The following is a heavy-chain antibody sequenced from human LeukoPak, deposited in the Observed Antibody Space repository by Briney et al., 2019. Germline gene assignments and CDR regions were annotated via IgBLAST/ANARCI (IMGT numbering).Heavy chain of an antibody. V-gene: IGHV1-69*06. CDR3: ARDNDTRDPHRFDY. CDR1: GGTFSNYA. Sequence: ASVKVSCKASGGTFSNYAISWVRQAPGQGLEWMGGIIPIFGTANYAQKFRGRVTITADKSTRTAYMELSSLRSEDTAVYYCARDNDTRDPHRFDYWGQGTLVTVSS. CDR2: IIPIFGTA. D-gene: IGHD2-2*01. J-gene: IGHJ4*02.